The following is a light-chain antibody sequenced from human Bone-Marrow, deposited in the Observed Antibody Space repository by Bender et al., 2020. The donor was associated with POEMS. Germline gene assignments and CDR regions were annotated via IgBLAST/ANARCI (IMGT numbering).Light chain of an antibody. CDR3: SSYRNSNTLV. CDR1: NGDVGTYNL. J-gene: IGLJ2*01. CDR2: EVS. V-gene: IGLV2-14*02. Sequence: QSALTQPASVSGSPGQSVTISCTGTNGDVGTYNLVSWYQQHPGKAPKLILYEVSKRPSGVSNRFSGSKSGNTASLTISGLQAEDEADYYCSSYRNSNTLVFGGGTKLTVL.